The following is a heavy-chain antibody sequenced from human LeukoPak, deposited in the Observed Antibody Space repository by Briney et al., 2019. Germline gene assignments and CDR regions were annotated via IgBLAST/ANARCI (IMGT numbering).Heavy chain of an antibody. Sequence: SETLSLTCTVSGGSISSSSYYWGWIRQPPGKGLEWIGSIYYSGSTYDNPSLKRRVTISADTSKKQLSLKLSSVTAADTAVYYCARTGYSSSWHYWGQGTLVIVSS. CDR3: ARTGYSSSWHY. J-gene: IGHJ4*02. CDR2: IYYSGST. V-gene: IGHV4-39*01. CDR1: GGSISSSSYY. D-gene: IGHD6-13*01.